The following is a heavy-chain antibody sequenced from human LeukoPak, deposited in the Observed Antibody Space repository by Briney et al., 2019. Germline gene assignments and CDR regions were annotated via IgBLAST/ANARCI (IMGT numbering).Heavy chain of an antibody. CDR1: GGSISNYY. D-gene: IGHD1-14*01. Sequence: SETLSLTCTVSGGSISNYYWSWIRQPPGKGLEWIGYIYYSGSTNYNPSLMSRVTISVDTSKTQFSLKLSSVTAADTAVYYCARYRNEALFAFDIWGQGTMVTVPS. J-gene: IGHJ3*02. CDR2: IYYSGST. V-gene: IGHV4-59*01. CDR3: ARYRNEALFAFDI.